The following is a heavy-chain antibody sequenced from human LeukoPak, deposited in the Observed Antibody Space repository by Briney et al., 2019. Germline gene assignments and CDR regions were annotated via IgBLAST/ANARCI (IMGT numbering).Heavy chain of an antibody. CDR3: ARDWGDVNFDY. CDR1: GFTFSSYS. J-gene: IGHJ4*02. CDR2: ISYDGSNK. D-gene: IGHD3-10*01. V-gene: IGHV3-30*03. Sequence: GGSLRLSCAASGFTFSSYSMNWVRQAPGKGLEWVAVISYDGSNKYYADSVKGRFTISRDNSKNTLYLQMNSLRAEDTAVYYCARDWGDVNFDYWGQGTLVTVSS.